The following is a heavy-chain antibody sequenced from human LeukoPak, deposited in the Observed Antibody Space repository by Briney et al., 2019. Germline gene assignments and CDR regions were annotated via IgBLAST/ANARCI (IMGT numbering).Heavy chain of an antibody. V-gene: IGHV1-18*01. CDR2: ISAYNGNT. D-gene: IGHD1-7*01. Sequence: GASVKVSCKASGYTFTSYGINWVRQAPGQGLEWMGWISAYNGNTNYAQKLQGRVTMTTDTSTSTAYMELRSLRSDYTAVYYCARDRRNRNYMEWFDPGGEGTLVSV. J-gene: IGHJ5*02. CDR1: GYTFTSYG. CDR3: ARDRRNRNYMEWFDP.